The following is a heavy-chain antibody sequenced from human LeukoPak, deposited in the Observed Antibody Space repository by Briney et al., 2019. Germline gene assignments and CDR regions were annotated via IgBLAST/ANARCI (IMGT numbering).Heavy chain of an antibody. CDR1: GGSISSSSYY. CDR3: ARHEPRQQLVPYNWFDP. J-gene: IGHJ5*02. Sequence: SETLSLTCTVSGGSISSSSYYWGWIRQPPGKGLEWIGSIYYSGSTYYNPSLKSRVTISVDTSKNPFSLKLSSVTAADTAVYYCARHEPRQQLVPYNWFDPWGQGTLVTVSS. CDR2: IYYSGST. V-gene: IGHV4-39*01. D-gene: IGHD6-13*01.